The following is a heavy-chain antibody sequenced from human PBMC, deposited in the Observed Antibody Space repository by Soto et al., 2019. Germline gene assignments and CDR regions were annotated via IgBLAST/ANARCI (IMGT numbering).Heavy chain of an antibody. D-gene: IGHD3-22*01. Sequence: ASVKVSCKASGYTFTGYYMHWVRQAPGQGLEWMGWINPNSGGTNYAQKFQGWVTMTRDTSISTAYMELSRLRSDDTAVYYCARGARGYYYDRRPYDAFDIWGQGTMVTVSS. CDR1: GYTFTGYY. CDR3: ARGARGYYYDRRPYDAFDI. CDR2: INPNSGGT. J-gene: IGHJ3*02. V-gene: IGHV1-2*04.